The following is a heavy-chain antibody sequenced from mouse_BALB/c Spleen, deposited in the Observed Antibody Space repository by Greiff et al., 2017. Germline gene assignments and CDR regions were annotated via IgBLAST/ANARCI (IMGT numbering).Heavy chain of an antibody. D-gene: IGHD1-2*01. Sequence: VQLQQSGAELVKPGASVKLSCTASGFNIKDTYMHWVKQRPEQGLEWIGRIDPANGNTKYDPKFQGKATITADTSSNTAYLQLSSLTSEDTAVYYCARGGSYQSYGYFEVWGAGTTGTVAS. J-gene: IGHJ1*01. CDR1: GFNIKDTY. CDR2: IDPANGNT. CDR3: ARGGSYQSYGYFEV. V-gene: IGHV14-3*02.